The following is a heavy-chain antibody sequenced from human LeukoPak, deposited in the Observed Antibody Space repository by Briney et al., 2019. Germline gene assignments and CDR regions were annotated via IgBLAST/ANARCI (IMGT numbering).Heavy chain of an antibody. CDR1: GGSISDYY. D-gene: IGHD3-10*01. Sequence: PSETLSLTCTVSGGSISDYYWSWIRQPPGKGLEWIGSIYYSGSTYYNPSLKSRVTISVDTSKNQFSLKLSSVTAADSAVYYCARHVSGVEAFDIWGQGTMVTVSS. J-gene: IGHJ3*02. CDR2: IYYSGST. V-gene: IGHV4-39*01. CDR3: ARHVSGVEAFDI.